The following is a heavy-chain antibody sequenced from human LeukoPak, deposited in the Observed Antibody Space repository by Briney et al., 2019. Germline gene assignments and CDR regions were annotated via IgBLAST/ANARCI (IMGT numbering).Heavy chain of an antibody. D-gene: IGHD6-13*01. CDR2: IYPGDSDT. CDR1: GYSLTSYW. Sequence: GESLKISCKGSGYSLTSYWIGWVRQMPGKGLEWMGIIYPGDSDTRYSPSFQGQVTISADKSISTAYLQWSSLKASDTAMYYCARHGSSSVHYFDYWGQGTLVTVSS. V-gene: IGHV5-51*01. CDR3: ARHGSSSVHYFDY. J-gene: IGHJ4*02.